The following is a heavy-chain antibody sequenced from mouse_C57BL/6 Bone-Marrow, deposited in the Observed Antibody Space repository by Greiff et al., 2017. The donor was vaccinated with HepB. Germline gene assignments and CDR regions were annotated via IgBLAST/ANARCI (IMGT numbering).Heavy chain of an antibody. CDR2: IDPSDSYT. CDR3: ASYDY. CDR1: GYTFTSYW. J-gene: IGHJ2*01. V-gene: IGHV1-50*01. Sequence: VQLQQPGAELVKPGASVKLSCKASGYTFTSYWMQWVKQRPGQGLEWIGEIDPSDSYTNYNQKFKGKATLTVDTSSSTAYMQLSSLTSEDSAVYYCASYDYWGQGTTLTVSS.